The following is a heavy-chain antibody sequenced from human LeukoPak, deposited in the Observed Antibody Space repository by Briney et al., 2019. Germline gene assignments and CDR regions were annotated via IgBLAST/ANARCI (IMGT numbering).Heavy chain of an antibody. CDR3: CGSGYYYYGMDV. Sequence: GRSLRLSCAASGFTFSSYGMHWVRQAPGKGLEWVAVISDDGSNKYYADSVKGRFTISRDNSKNTLYLQMNSLRAEDTAVYYCCGSGYYYYGMDVWGQGTTVTVSS. CDR1: GFTFSSYG. J-gene: IGHJ6*02. CDR2: ISDDGSNK. D-gene: IGHD3-10*01. V-gene: IGHV3-30*03.